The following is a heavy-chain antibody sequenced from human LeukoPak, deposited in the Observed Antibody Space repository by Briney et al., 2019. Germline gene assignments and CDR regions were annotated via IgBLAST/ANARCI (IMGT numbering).Heavy chain of an antibody. V-gene: IGHV1-69*13. CDR3: ARGYCSSTSCYDGSYYHYMGV. CDR1: GGTFSSYA. Sequence: GASVKVSCKASGGTFSSYAISWVRQAPGQGLEWMGGIIPIFGTASYAQKFQGRVTITADESTSTAYMELSSLRSEDTAVYYCARGYCSSTSCYDGSYYHYMGVWGKGTTVTVSS. D-gene: IGHD2-2*01. CDR2: IIPIFGTA. J-gene: IGHJ6*03.